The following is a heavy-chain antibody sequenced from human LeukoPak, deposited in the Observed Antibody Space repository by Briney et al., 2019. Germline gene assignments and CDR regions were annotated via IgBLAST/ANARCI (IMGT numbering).Heavy chain of an antibody. Sequence: ASVKVSCKASGYTFTSYDINWVRRATGQGLEWMGWMNPNRSNTAYAKKFQGRVTMTRNTSISTAYMELSSLRSEDTAVYYCARGLTIDYWGQGTLVTVSS. CDR1: GYTFTSYD. D-gene: IGHD3-10*01. J-gene: IGHJ4*02. CDR2: MNPNRSNT. V-gene: IGHV1-8*01. CDR3: ARGLTIDY.